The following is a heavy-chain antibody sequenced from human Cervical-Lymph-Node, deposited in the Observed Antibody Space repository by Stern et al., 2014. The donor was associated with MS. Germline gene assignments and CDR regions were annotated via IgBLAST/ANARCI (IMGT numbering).Heavy chain of an antibody. CDR2: INPSGGST. CDR1: GYTFTSYY. J-gene: IGHJ6*02. D-gene: IGHD3-22*01. CDR3: ASSSSGSSGYYGMDV. V-gene: IGHV1-46*01. Sequence: VQLEESGAEVKKPGASVKVSCKASGYTFTSYYMYWVRQAPGQGLEWMGIINPSGGSTSYAQKFQGRVTMNRDTSTSTVYMELSSLRSEDTAVYYCASSSSGSSGYYGMDVWGQGTTVTVSS.